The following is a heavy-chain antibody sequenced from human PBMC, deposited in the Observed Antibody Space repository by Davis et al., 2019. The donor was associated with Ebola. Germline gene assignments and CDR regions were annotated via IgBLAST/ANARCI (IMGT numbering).Heavy chain of an antibody. J-gene: IGHJ6*02. D-gene: IGHD1-1*01. CDR3: ARGERRYYYYYGMDV. V-gene: IGHV3-11*01. Sequence: PGGSLRLSCAASGFTSSDYYMSWIRQAPGKGLEWVSYISSSGSTIYYADSVKGRFTISRDNAKNSLYLQMNSLRAEDTAVYYCARGERRYYYYYGMDVWGQGTTVTVSS. CDR2: ISSSGSTI. CDR1: GFTSSDYY.